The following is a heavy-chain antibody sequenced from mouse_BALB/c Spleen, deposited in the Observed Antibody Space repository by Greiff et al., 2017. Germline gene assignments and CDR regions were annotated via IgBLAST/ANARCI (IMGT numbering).Heavy chain of an antibody. Sequence: VKLVESGPGLVAPSQSLSITCTVSGFSLSRYSVHWVRQPPGKGLEWLGMIWGGGSTDYNSALKSRLSISKDNSKSQVFLKMNSLQTDDTAMYYCARVPYRYDGEDYWGQGTSVTVSS. CDR1: GFSLSRYS. D-gene: IGHD2-14*01. V-gene: IGHV2-6-4*01. CDR2: IWGGGST. J-gene: IGHJ4*01. CDR3: ARVPYRYDGEDY.